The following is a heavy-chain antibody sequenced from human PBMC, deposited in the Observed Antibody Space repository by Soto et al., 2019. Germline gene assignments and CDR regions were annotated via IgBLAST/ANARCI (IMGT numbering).Heavy chain of an antibody. CDR3: AHMTGFDY. CDR1: GFTFSSTA. Sequence: EVQLLESGGALVQPGGSLRLSCAASGFTFSSTAMSWVRQAPGKGLEWVSTISSNGGTTYYADSVRGRLTISRDNSNKTAYLQMTSLTVDDTAVCSCAHMTGFDYWGQGTLVTVSS. J-gene: IGHJ4*02. V-gene: IGHV3-23*01. CDR2: ISSNGGTT. D-gene: IGHD3-9*01.